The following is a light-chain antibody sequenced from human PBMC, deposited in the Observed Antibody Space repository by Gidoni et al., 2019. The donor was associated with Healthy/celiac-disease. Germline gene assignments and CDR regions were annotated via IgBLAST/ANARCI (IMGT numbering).Light chain of an antibody. CDR2: QDS. J-gene: IGLJ2*01. V-gene: IGLV3-1*01. CDR1: KLGDKY. Sequence: SYELTQPPSVSGSPGQTGSITCSGVKLGDKYACWYQQKPGQSPVLVIYQDSKRPSGIPERFSGSNSGNTATLTISGTQAMDEADYYCQAWDSSTVVFGGGTKLTVL. CDR3: QAWDSSTVV.